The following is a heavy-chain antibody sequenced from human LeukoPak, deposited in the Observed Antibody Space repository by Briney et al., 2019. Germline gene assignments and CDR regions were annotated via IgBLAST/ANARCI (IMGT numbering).Heavy chain of an antibody. J-gene: IGHJ5*02. CDR1: GGTFSSYA. Sequence: SVKVSCKASGGTFSSYAISWVRQAPGQGLEWMGGIIPIFGTANYAQKFQGRVTITADESMNTVYMELTSLRSEDTAFYYCARTPRPFTFGGRIAMYNWVDPWGQGTLVIVSS. V-gene: IGHV1-69*13. D-gene: IGHD3-16*02. CDR2: IIPIFGTA. CDR3: ARTPRPFTFGGRIAMYNWVDP.